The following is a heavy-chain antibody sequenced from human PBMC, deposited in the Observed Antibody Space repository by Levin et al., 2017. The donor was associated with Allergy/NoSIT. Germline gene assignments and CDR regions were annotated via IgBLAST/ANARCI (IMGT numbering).Heavy chain of an antibody. CDR3: ARGLGETSRYTHGY. D-gene: IGHD3-16*02. V-gene: IGHV4-59*01. CDR2: IHYSGIT. J-gene: IGHJ4*02. CDR1: GGSISAYY. Sequence: GSLRLSCTVSGGSISAYYWSWIRQPPGEGLEWIGHIHYSGITNYNPSLKSRVAILIDTSKNNFSLFLSSVTDGDTALYYCARGLGETSRYTHGYWGQGTLVTVSS.